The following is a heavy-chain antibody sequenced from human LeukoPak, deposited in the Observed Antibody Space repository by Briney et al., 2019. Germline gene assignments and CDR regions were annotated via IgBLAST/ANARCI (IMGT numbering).Heavy chain of an antibody. Sequence: SETLSLTCTVSGDSFSSNNYWTWVRQPPGKGLEWIGEIYRSGTTNFNPSLRSRVTVSLDKSKNQFSLRLNSVTAADTAIYFCARNAGYSDLNYWGQGVLVTVSS. J-gene: IGHJ4*02. D-gene: IGHD3-22*01. CDR2: IYRSGTT. CDR1: GDSFSSNNY. CDR3: ARNAGYSDLNY. V-gene: IGHV4-4*02.